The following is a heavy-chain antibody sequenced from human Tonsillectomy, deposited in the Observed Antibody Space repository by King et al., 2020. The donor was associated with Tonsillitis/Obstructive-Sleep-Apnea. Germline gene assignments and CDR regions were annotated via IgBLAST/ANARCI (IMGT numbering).Heavy chain of an antibody. CDR1: GYSFTSYW. D-gene: IGHD2-2*02. V-gene: IGHV5-10-1*03. J-gene: IGHJ3*02. CDR3: ARTGVPVVPSAIFHHHDAFDI. Sequence: VQLVESGAEVKKPGESLRISCKGSGYSFTSYWINWVRQMPGKGLEWMGRIDPSDSYTNYSPSFQGHVTISADKSISTAYLQWSSLKASDTAMYYCARTGVPVVPSAIFHHHDAFDIWGQGTMVTVSS. CDR2: IDPSDSYT.